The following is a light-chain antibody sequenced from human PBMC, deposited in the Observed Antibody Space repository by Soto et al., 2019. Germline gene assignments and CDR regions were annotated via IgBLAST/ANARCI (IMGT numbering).Light chain of an antibody. CDR1: SGHSRYS. V-gene: IGLV4-69*02. J-gene: IGLJ3*02. CDR2: VNSDGSH. CDR3: QTWDTGIRV. Sequence: QPVLTQSPSASASLGASVKFTCTLSSGHSRYSIAWHQHHPEKGPRYLMKVNSDGSHSKGNGIPDRFSGSSSGAERYLTISSLQSEDEADYYCQTWDTGIRVFGGGTQLTVL.